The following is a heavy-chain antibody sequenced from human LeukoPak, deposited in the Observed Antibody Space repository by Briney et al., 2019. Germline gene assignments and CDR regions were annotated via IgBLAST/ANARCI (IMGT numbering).Heavy chain of an antibody. CDR2: IITIFGTA. CDR3: ARARGMVAATLFDY. Sequence: ASVKVSCKASGGAFSSYAISWVRQAPGQGLEWMGGIITIFGTANYAQKFQGRVTITTDESTSTAYMELSSLRSEDAAVYYCARARGMVAATLFDYWGQGTLVTVSS. V-gene: IGHV1-69*05. D-gene: IGHD2-15*01. CDR1: GGAFSSYA. J-gene: IGHJ4*02.